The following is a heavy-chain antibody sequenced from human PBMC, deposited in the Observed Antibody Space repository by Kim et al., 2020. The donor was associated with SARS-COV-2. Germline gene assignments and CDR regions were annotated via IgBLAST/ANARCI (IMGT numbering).Heavy chain of an antibody. CDR2: ISWNSGSI. Sequence: GGSLRLSCAASGFTFGDYAMHWVRQAPGKGLEWVSGISWNSGSIGYADSVKGRFTISRDNAKNSLYLQMNSLRAEDTALYYCAKDPQSYYDSSGYGGAFDIWGQGTMVTVSS. J-gene: IGHJ3*02. CDR1: GFTFGDYA. V-gene: IGHV3-9*01. D-gene: IGHD3-22*01. CDR3: AKDPQSYYDSSGYGGAFDI.